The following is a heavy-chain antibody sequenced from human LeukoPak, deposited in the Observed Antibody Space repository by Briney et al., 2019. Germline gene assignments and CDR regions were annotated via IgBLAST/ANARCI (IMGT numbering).Heavy chain of an antibody. CDR2: IYYSGST. CDR1: GGSISSYY. D-gene: IGHD3-10*01. J-gene: IGHJ4*02. Sequence: SETLSLTCTVSGGSISSYYWSWIRQPTGKGLEWIGYIYYSGSTNYNPSLKSRVTISVDTSKNQFSLKLSSVTAADTAVYYCARQSWFGELDYWGQGTLVTVSS. V-gene: IGHV4-59*08. CDR3: ARQSWFGELDY.